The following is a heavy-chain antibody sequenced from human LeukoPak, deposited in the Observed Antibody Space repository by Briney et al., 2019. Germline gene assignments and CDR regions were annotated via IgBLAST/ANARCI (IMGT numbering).Heavy chain of an antibody. D-gene: IGHD6-13*01. J-gene: IGHJ4*02. V-gene: IGHV3-21*01. CDR1: GFTFSSYS. CDR2: ISSSSSYI. Sequence: GGSLRLSCAASGFTFSSYSMNWVRQAPGKGLEWVSSISSSSSYIYYADSVKGRFTISRDNAKNSLYLQMNSLRAEDTAVYYCARSKRAAAGTFDYWGQGTLVTVSS. CDR3: ARSKRAAAGTFDY.